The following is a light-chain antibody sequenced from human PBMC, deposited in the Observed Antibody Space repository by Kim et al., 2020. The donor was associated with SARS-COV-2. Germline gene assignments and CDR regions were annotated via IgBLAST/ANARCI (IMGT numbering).Light chain of an antibody. CDR3: QTWDSSAVV. CDR1: KLGDTY. V-gene: IGLV3-1*01. Sequence: SYELTQPPSVSVSPGQTASITCSGDKLGDTYACWYQQKPGQSPVLVIYQDTTRPSGIPERFSGSNSGNTATLTISGTQAMDEADYYCQTWDSSAVVFGTG. J-gene: IGLJ1*01. CDR2: QDT.